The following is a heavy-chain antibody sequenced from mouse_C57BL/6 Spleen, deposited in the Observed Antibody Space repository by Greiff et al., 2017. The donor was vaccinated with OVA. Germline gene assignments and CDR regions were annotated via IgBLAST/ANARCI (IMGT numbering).Heavy chain of an antibody. D-gene: IGHD2-4*01. J-gene: IGHJ4*01. CDR3: ARVNYERAMDY. CDR1: GYAFTNYL. V-gene: IGHV1-54*01. CDR2: INPGSGGT. Sequence: VQLQESGAELVRPGTSVKVSCKASGYAFTNYLIEWVKQRPGQGLEWIGVINPGSGGTNYNEKFKGKATLTADKSSSTAYMQLSSLTSEDSAVYFCARVNYERAMDYWGQGTSVTVSS.